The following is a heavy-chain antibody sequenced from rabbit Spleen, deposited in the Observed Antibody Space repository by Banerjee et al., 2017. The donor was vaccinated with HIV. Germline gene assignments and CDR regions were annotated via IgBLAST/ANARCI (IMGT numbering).Heavy chain of an antibody. J-gene: IGHJ4*01. V-gene: IGHV1S47*01. CDR1: EFDFSSYG. Sequence: QEQLMESGGGLVQPGGSLKLSCKASEFDFSSYGVSWVRQAPGKGLEWIGYIDLAFGNTYYASWVNGRFTISSHNAQNTLYLQLNSLTAADTATYFCVRGASSSGYYNLWGQGTLVTVS. D-gene: IGHD1-1*01. CDR3: VRGASSSGYYNL. CDR2: IDLAFGNT.